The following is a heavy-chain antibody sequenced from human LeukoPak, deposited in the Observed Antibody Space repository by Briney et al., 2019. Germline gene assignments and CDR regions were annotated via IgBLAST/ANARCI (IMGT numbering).Heavy chain of an antibody. CDR2: ISISGSTI. D-gene: IGHD3-10*01. Sequence: GGSLRLSCAASGFTFSSYEMNWVRQAPGKGLEWVSYISISGSTIYYADSVKGRFAISRDNAKNSLYLQMNSLRAEDTAVYYCAGFDYYGSESYYNHFDSWGQGTLVTVSS. CDR1: GFTFSSYE. V-gene: IGHV3-48*03. J-gene: IGHJ4*02. CDR3: AGFDYYGSESYYNHFDS.